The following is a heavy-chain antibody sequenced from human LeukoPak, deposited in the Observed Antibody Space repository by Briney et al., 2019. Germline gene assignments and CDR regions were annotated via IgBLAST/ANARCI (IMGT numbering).Heavy chain of an antibody. V-gene: IGHV1-69*06. J-gene: IGHJ6*03. CDR1: GGTFSSYA. Sequence: SVKVSCKASGGTFSSYAISWVRQAPGQGLEWMGGIIPIFGTANYAQKFQGRVTITADKSTSTAYMELSSLRSEDTAVYYCARGEVVVVPAAKRYYYYYMDVWGKGTTVTVSS. D-gene: IGHD2-2*01. CDR3: ARGEVVVVPAAKRYYYYYMDV. CDR2: IIPIFGTA.